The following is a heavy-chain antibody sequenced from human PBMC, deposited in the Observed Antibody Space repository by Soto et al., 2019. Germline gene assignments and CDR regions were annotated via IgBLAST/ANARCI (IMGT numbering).Heavy chain of an antibody. Sequence: QVQLVQSGAEVKKPGASVKVSCKASGYTFTSYGISWVRQAPGQGLEWLGWISAYNGNTNYAQKLQGRVTMTTDTSTSTAYMELRSLRSDDTAVYYCARDDSYGYKFSGSGSFDYWGQGTLVTVSS. CDR2: ISAYNGNT. V-gene: IGHV1-18*01. J-gene: IGHJ4*02. D-gene: IGHD5-18*01. CDR1: GYTFTSYG. CDR3: ARDDSYGYKFSGSGSFDY.